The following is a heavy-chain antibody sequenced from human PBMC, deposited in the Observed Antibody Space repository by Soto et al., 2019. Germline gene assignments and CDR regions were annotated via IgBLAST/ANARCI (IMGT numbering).Heavy chain of an antibody. Sequence: ASVKVSCKVSGYTLTELSMHWVRQAPGKGLEWMGGSDPEDGETMYAQKFQGRVTMTEDTSTDTAYMELSSLRSEDTAVYYCATLGWFTVTSLGGYFDYWGQGTLVTVSS. D-gene: IGHD4-17*01. CDR2: SDPEDGET. CDR3: ATLGWFTVTSLGGYFDY. J-gene: IGHJ4*02. CDR1: GYTLTELS. V-gene: IGHV1-24*01.